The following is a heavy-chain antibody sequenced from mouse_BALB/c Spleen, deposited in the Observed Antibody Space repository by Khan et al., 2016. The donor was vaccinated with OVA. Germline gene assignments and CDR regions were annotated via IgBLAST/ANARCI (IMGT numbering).Heavy chain of an antibody. CDR1: GYIFTNYW. J-gene: IGHJ2*01. Sequence: QVQLKESGAELVRPGASVKLSCKTSGYIFTNYWIHWIKQRSGQGLEWIARIYPGTDNSYYNEKLKDRATLTADKSSSTAYMQLSSLKSEDSAVYFCAREEALYYFEYWGQGTTLTVSS. CDR2: IYPGTDNS. D-gene: IGHD3-2*02. CDR3: AREEALYYFEY. V-gene: IGHV1-76*01.